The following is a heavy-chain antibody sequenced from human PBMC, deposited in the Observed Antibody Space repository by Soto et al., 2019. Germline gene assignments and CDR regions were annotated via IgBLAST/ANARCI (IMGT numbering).Heavy chain of an antibody. D-gene: IGHD3-22*01. CDR2: IGGRATSA. Sequence: GGSLRLSCAASGFTFSNYAMSWVRQAPGKGLEWVSGIGGRATSAYYADSVKGRFAISRDNAYNTLFLQLNSLRAEDTAVYYCAKSRYSDSSGDYYDFWGQGTLVTVSS. CDR1: GFTFSNYA. CDR3: AKSRYSDSSGDYYDF. V-gene: IGHV3-23*01. J-gene: IGHJ4*02.